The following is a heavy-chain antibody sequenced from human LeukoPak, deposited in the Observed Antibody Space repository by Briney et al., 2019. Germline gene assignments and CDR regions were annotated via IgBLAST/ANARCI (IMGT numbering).Heavy chain of an antibody. V-gene: IGHV4-61*02. CDR1: GGSISSGSYY. Sequence: SETLSLTCSVSGGSISSGSYYWSWIRQPAGKGLEWIGRIYTSGSTNYNPSLKSRVTISVDTSKNQFSLKLSSVTAADTAVYYCARTVKRYYYYHYMDVWGKGTTVTVSS. CDR2: IYTSGST. CDR3: ARTVKRYYYYHYMDV. D-gene: IGHD1-1*01. J-gene: IGHJ6*03.